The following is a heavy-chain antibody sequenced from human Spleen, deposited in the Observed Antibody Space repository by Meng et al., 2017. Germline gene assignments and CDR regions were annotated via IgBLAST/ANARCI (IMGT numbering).Heavy chain of an antibody. J-gene: IGHJ4*02. CDR1: GFTFSSYA. Sequence: GSLRLSCAASGFTFSSYAMSWVRQAPGKGLEWVSAISGSGGSTYYADSVKGRFTIFRDNSKNTLYLQMNSLRAEDTAVYYCARVRGYSYGWYFDYWGQGTLVTVSS. CDR2: ISGSGGST. V-gene: IGHV3-23*01. CDR3: ARVRGYSYGWYFDY. D-gene: IGHD5-18*01.